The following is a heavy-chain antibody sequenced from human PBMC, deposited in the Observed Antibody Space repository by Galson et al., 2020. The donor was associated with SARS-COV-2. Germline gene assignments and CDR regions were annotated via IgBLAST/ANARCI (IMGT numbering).Heavy chain of an antibody. Sequence: SETLSLTCTVPNYSINTGFYWAWIRQPPGRGLEWIGSFYHSGGTYYNSSLKSRVTISVDTSKNQFSLKLTSVTAADTAVYYCARDAGLGGVRGFDYWGQGTLVTVSS. CDR2: FYHSGGT. D-gene: IGHD3-16*01. V-gene: IGHV4-38-2*02. CDR1: NYSINTGFY. J-gene: IGHJ4*02. CDR3: ARDAGLGGVRGFDY.